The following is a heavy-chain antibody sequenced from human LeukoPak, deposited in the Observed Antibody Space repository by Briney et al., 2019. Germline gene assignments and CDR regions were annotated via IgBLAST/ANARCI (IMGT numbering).Heavy chain of an antibody. V-gene: IGHV3-30*04. J-gene: IGHJ6*03. Sequence: PGGSLRLSCAASGFTFSSYAMHWVRQAPGKGLEWVAVISYDGSNKYYADSVKGRFTISRDNSKNTLYLQMNSLRAEDTAVYYCARDRKLELRLFSYMDVWGKGTTVTVSS. CDR3: ARDRKLELRLFSYMDV. D-gene: IGHD1-7*01. CDR1: GFTFSSYA. CDR2: ISYDGSNK.